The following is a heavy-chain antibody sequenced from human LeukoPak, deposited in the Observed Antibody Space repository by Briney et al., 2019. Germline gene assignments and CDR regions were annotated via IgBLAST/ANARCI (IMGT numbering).Heavy chain of an antibody. CDR2: IYYSGST. CDR3: ARLAQFGYDFWSGYYGGDYFDY. CDR1: GGSISSSSYY. V-gene: IGHV4-39*01. D-gene: IGHD3-3*01. J-gene: IGHJ4*02. Sequence: SETLSLTCTVSGGSISSSSYYWGWIRQPPGKGLEWIGSIYYSGSTYYNPSLKSRVTISVDTSKNQFSLKLSSVTAADTAVYYCARLAQFGYDFWSGYYGGDYFDYWGQGTLVTVSS.